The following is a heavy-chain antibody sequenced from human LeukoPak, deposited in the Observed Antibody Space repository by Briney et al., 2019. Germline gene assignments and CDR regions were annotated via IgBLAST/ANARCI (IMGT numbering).Heavy chain of an antibody. CDR2: IYYSGSN. D-gene: IGHD1-1*01. V-gene: IGHV4-39*07. CDR1: GGSFSSSSYY. J-gene: IGHJ4*02. Sequence: SETLSLTCTVSGGSFSSSSYYWVWNPQPPGQGLEWIGSIYYSGSNYYNPSLNSRATTTVNSSKNQYSQKMSFVTAADTVDYFCARDKDRNPYWNDLDYWGQGTLVTASS. CDR3: ARDKDRNPYWNDLDY.